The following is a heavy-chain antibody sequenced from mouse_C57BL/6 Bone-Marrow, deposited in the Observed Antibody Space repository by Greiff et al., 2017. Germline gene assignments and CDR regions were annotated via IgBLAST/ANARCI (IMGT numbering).Heavy chain of an antibody. CDR1: GFTITNTY. J-gene: IGHJ1*03. CDR3: DYYYYWSSFYWYFDV. Sequence: VQLQQSVAELVRPGASVKLSCTASGFTITNTYMHWVKQRPEQGLEWIGRIDPANGNTKYAPKFQGKATLTADTSSNTAYMQLSSLTSEDTAIYYCDYYYYWSSFYWYFDVWGTGTPVTVSS. D-gene: IGHD1-1*01. CDR2: IDPANGNT. V-gene: IGHV14-3*01.